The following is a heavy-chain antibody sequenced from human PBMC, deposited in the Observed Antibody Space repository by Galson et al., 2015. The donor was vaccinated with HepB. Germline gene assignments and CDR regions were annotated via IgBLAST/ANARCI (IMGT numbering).Heavy chain of an antibody. CDR1: GYTFTSYG. CDR3: ARDPISSGWYPYYYYGMDV. CDR2: ISAYNGNT. Sequence: SVKVSCKASGYTFTSYGICWVRQAPGQGLEWMGWISAYNGNTNYAQKLQGRVTMTTDTSTSTAYMELRSLRSDDTAVYYCARDPISSGWYPYYYYGMDVWGQGTTVTVSS. J-gene: IGHJ6*02. V-gene: IGHV1-18*01. D-gene: IGHD6-19*01.